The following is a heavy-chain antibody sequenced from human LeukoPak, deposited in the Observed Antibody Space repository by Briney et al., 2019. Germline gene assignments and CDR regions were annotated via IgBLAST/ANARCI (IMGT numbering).Heavy chain of an antibody. D-gene: IGHD3-10*01. V-gene: IGHV1-18*01. Sequence: ASVKVSCKASGYTFTSNGISWVRQAAGHGLEWMGWISAYNGNTNYAQKLQGRVTMTTDTSTSTAYMELRSLRSDDTAVHYCAGGYYYGSGSSFGGMDVWGQGTTVTVSS. CDR3: AGGYYYGSGSSFGGMDV. CDR1: GYTFTSNG. J-gene: IGHJ6*02. CDR2: ISAYNGNT.